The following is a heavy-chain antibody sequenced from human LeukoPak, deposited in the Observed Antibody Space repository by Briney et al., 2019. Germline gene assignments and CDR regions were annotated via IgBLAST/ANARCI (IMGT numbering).Heavy chain of an antibody. Sequence: ASVKVSCKASGYTFTSYGISWVRRAPGQGLEWMGWISAYNGNTNYAQKLQGRVTMTTDTSTSTAYMELRSLRSDDTAVYYCARSGYCSSTSCYEVQNYYYYYMDVWGKGTTVTISS. CDR2: ISAYNGNT. CDR3: ARSGYCSSTSCYEVQNYYYYYMDV. D-gene: IGHD2-2*01. J-gene: IGHJ6*03. V-gene: IGHV1-18*01. CDR1: GYTFTSYG.